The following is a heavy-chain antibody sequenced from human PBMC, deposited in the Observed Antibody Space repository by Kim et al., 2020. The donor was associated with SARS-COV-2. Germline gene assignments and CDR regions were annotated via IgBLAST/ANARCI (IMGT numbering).Heavy chain of an antibody. V-gene: IGHV4-61*01. J-gene: IGHJ4*01. CDR2: IYYSGST. Sequence: SETLSLTCTVSGGSVSSGSYYWSWIRQPPGKGLEWIGYIYYSGSTNYNPSLKSRVTISVDTSKNQFSLKLSSVTAADTAVYYCARDAPMVRGAYYFDYWG. D-gene: IGHD3-10*01. CDR3: ARDAPMVRGAYYFDY. CDR1: GGSVSSGSYY.